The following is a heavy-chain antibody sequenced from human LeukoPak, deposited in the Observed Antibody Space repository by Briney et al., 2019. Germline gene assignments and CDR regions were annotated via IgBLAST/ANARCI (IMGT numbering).Heavy chain of an antibody. CDR3: ARDRAGESDYYYMDV. V-gene: IGHV1-69*05. Sequence: SVKVSCKASGGTFSSYAISWVRQAPGQGLEWMGEIFPIFGTANYAQKFQGRVTITTDESTSTAYMELSSLRSEDTAVYYCARDRAGESDYYYMDVWGKGTTVTVSS. D-gene: IGHD3-10*01. CDR2: IFPIFGTA. J-gene: IGHJ6*03. CDR1: GGTFSSYA.